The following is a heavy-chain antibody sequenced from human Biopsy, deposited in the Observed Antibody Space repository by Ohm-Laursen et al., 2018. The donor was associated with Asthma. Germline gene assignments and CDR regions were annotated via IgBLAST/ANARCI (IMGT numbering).Heavy chain of an antibody. CDR3: AKMSEPSY. CDR2: ISYDGSSI. D-gene: IGHD1-26*01. V-gene: IGHV3-30-3*01. Sequence: SSLRLSCAASRFTYEMHWVRQAPGKGLEWVAVISYDGSSIYYADSVKGRFTISRDNSKNTLSLQMNSLTAEDTALYYCAKMSEPSYWGQGTWVTVSS. J-gene: IGHJ4*02. CDR1: RFTYE.